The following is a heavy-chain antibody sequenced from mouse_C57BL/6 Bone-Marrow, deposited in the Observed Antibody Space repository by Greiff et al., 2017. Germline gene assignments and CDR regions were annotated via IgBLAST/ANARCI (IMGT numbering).Heavy chain of an antibody. D-gene: IGHD1-1*01. J-gene: IGHJ2*01. Sequence: EVQLQQSGAELVRPGASVKLSCTASGFNIKDDYMHWVKQRPEQGLEWIGWIDPANGDTEYASKFQGKATITADTSSNTAYQQLSSLTSEDTAVYYCSTNYYGSSCDFDYWGQGTTLTVSS. CDR3: STNYYGSSCDFDY. CDR2: IDPANGDT. V-gene: IGHV14-4*01. CDR1: GFNIKDDY.